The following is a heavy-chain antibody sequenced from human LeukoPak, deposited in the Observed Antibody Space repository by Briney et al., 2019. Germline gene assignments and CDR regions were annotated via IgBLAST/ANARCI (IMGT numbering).Heavy chain of an antibody. CDR1: GGSISSYY. CDR3: ARQTSVAGTFDY. CDR2: IYYSGST. V-gene: IGHV4-59*08. J-gene: IGHJ4*02. D-gene: IGHD6-19*01. Sequence: SETLSLTCTVSGGSISSYYWSWIRQPPGKGLEWIGYIYYSGSTNYNPSLKSRVTISVDTSKNQFSLKLSSVTAADTAVYYCARQTSVAGTFDYWGQGTLVTVSS.